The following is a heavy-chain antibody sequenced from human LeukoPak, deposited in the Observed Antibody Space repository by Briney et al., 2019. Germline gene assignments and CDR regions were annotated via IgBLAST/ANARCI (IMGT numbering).Heavy chain of an antibody. D-gene: IGHD2-15*01. CDR1: GGSISSSNW. J-gene: IGHJ6*02. CDR2: IYHSGST. V-gene: IGHV4-4*02. CDR3: ARDRGGSWGNYYGMDV. Sequence: SETLSLTCAVSGGSISSSNWWSWVRQPPGKGLEWIGEIYHSGSTNYNPSLKSRVTISVDKSKNQFSLKLSSVTAADTAVYYCARDRGGSWGNYYGMDVWGQGTTVTVSS.